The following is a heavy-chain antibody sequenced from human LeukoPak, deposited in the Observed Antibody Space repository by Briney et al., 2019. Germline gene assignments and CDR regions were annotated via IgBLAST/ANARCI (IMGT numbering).Heavy chain of an antibody. CDR3: ARAGTVTTEFDYYYYYYMDV. CDR2: MNPNSGNT. J-gene: IGHJ6*03. V-gene: IGHV1-8*03. CDR1: GYTFTSYD. Sequence: ASVKVSCKASGYTFTSYDINWVRQATGQGLEWMGWMNPNSGNTGYAQKFQGRVTITRNTSISTAYIELSSLRSEDTAVYYCARAGTVTTEFDYYYYYYMDVWGKGTTVTVSS. D-gene: IGHD4-17*01.